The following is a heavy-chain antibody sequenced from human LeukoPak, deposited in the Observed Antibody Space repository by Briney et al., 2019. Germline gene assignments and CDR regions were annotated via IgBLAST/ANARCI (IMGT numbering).Heavy chain of an antibody. V-gene: IGHV3-9*01. J-gene: IGHJ2*01. D-gene: IGHD7-27*01. Sequence: GRSLRLSCAASGFSFDDYAMHWVRQAPGKGLEWVSGISWKSGSIGYADSVKGRFTISRDNAKNSLYLQMNSLRAEDTALYYCAKGLTGDPNWYFDLWGRGTLVTVSS. CDR2: ISWKSGSI. CDR1: GFSFDDYA. CDR3: AKGLTGDPNWYFDL.